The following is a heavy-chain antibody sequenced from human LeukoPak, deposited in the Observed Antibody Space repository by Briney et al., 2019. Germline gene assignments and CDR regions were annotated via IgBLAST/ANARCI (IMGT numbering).Heavy chain of an antibody. V-gene: IGHV4-4*07. CDR3: ARDKSVGFWSGYYTLFDY. J-gene: IGHJ4*02. CDR1: GGSISSYY. CDR2: IYTSGST. D-gene: IGHD3-3*01. Sequence: SETLSLTCTVSGGSISSYYWSWIRQPAGKGLEWIGRIYTSGSTNYNASLKSRVTMSVDTSKNQFSLKLSSVTAADTAVYYCARDKSVGFWSGYYTLFDYWGQGTLVTVSS.